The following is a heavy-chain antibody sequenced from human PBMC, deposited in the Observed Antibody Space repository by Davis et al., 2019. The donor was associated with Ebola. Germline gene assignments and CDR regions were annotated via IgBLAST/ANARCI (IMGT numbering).Heavy chain of an antibody. J-gene: IGHJ6*03. CDR3: AKEGWWRPPRSPYYYYYMDV. CDR1: GGSFSGYY. CDR2: INHSGST. D-gene: IGHD2-21*02. Sequence: PSETLSLTCAVYGGSFSGYYWSWIRQPPGKGLEWIGEINHSGSTNYNPSLKSRVTISVDTSKNQFSLKLSSVTAADTAVYYCAKEGWWRPPRSPYYYYYMDVWGKGTTVTVSS. V-gene: IGHV4-34*01.